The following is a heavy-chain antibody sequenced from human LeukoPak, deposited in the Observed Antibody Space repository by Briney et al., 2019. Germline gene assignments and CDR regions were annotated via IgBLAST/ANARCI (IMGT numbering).Heavy chain of an antibody. CDR1: GFTFSSYW. CDR2: IKQDGSEK. Sequence: GGSLRLSCAASGFTFSSYWMSWVRQAPGKGLEWVANIKQDGSEKYYVDSVKGRFTISRDNAKNSLYLQMNSLRAEDTAVYYCARDRNRDGYNLLGAFDIWGQGTMVTVSS. V-gene: IGHV3-7*01. CDR3: ARDRNRDGYNLLGAFDI. D-gene: IGHD5-24*01. J-gene: IGHJ3*02.